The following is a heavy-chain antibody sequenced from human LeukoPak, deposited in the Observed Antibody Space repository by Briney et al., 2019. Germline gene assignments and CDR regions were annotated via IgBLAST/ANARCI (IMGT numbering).Heavy chain of an antibody. CDR3: ASHVAVPGTRGFDD. CDR1: DDSIYTNKW. CDR2: VSQTGTT. V-gene: IGHV4-4*02. J-gene: IGHJ4*02. D-gene: IGHD6-19*01. Sequence: PSETLSLTCAVFDDSIYTNKWWSWVRQPPGKGLEWIGEVSQTGTTYYDPSLTGRITISVDRSRNQFSLTLRSATAADTGVYYCASHVAVPGTRGFDDWGQGIPVTVSS.